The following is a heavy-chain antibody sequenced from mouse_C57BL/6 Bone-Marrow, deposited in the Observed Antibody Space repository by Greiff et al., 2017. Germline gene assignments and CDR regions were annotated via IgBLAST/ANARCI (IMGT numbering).Heavy chain of an antibody. J-gene: IGHJ1*03. Sequence: VQLQQSGTVLARPGASVKMSCKTSGYTFTSYWMHWVKQRPGQGLEWIGAIYPGNSDTSYNQKFKGKAKLTAVTSASTAYMELSSLTNEDSAVYYCTRPLPSNYWYFDVWGTGTTVTVSS. CDR3: TRPLPSNYWYFDV. D-gene: IGHD6-1*01. CDR2: IYPGNSDT. CDR1: GYTFTSYW. V-gene: IGHV1-5*01.